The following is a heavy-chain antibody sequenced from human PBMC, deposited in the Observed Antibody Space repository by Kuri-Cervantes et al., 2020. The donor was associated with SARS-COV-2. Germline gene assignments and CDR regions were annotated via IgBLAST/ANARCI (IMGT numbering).Heavy chain of an antibody. CDR3: AKDLGRPNWFDP. CDR2: ISGSGGSR. V-gene: IGHV3-23*01. Sequence: GESLKISCAASGFTFSSYAMSWVRQAQGKGLEWVSAISGSGGSRYYADSVKGRFTISRENSKNTLYLQMNSLRAEDTAVYYCAKDLGRPNWFDPWGQGSLVTVSS. J-gene: IGHJ5*02. CDR1: GFTFSSYA.